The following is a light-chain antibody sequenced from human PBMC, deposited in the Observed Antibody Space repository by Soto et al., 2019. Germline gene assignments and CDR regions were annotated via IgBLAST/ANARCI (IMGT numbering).Light chain of an antibody. Sequence: QSALTQPASVSGSPGQSITISCTGTSSDVGGYNYVSWYQHHPGKAPKLMIYDVTNRPSGVSNRFSGSKSGDTASLTISGLQAEDEADYYGSSYTTSSTLYVVFGGGTKLTVL. CDR2: DVT. J-gene: IGLJ2*01. CDR3: SSYTTSSTLYVV. CDR1: SSDVGGYNY. V-gene: IGLV2-14*03.